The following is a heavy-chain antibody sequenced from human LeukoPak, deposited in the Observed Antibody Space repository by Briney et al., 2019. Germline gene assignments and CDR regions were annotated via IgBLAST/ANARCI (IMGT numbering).Heavy chain of an antibody. CDR3: EVLLWFGEPY. V-gene: IGHV3-15*01. J-gene: IGHJ4*02. CDR1: GFTFSNAW. CDR2: IKSKTDGGTT. Sequence: GGSLRLSCAASGFTFSNAWMSWVRQAPGKGLEWVGRIKSKTDGGTTDYAAPVKGRFTISGDDSKNTLYLQMNSLKTEDTAVYYCEVLLWFGEPYWGQGTLVTVSS. D-gene: IGHD3-10*01.